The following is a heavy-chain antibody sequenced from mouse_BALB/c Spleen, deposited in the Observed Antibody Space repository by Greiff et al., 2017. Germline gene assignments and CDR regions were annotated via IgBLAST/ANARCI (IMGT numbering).Heavy chain of an antibody. CDR1: GFTFSSFG. Sequence: EVQLVESGGGLVQPGGSRKLSCAASGFTFSSFGMHWVRQAPEKGLEWVAYISSGSSTIYYADTVKGRFTISRDNPKNTLFLQMTSLRSEDTAMYYCARERGGSSDYAMDYWGQGTSVTVSS. CDR3: ARERGGSSDYAMDY. D-gene: IGHD1-1*01. J-gene: IGHJ4*01. CDR2: ISSGSSTI. V-gene: IGHV5-17*02.